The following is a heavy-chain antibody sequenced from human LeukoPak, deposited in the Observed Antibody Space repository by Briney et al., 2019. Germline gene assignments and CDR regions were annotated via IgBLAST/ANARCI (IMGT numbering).Heavy chain of an antibody. D-gene: IGHD3-10*01. Sequence: ASVKVSCKASGYTFTSYDINWVRQATGQGLGWMGWRNPNSGNTGYAQKFQGRVTMTRSTSISTAYMELSSLRSEDTAVYYCVRGGFGDLDYWGQGTLVTVSS. CDR2: RNPNSGNT. V-gene: IGHV1-8*01. J-gene: IGHJ4*02. CDR1: GYTFTSYD. CDR3: VRGGFGDLDY.